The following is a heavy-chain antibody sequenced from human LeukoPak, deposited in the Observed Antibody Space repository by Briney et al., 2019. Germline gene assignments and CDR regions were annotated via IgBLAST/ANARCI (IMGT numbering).Heavy chain of an antibody. CDR3: ARETWDYYDSSGYFGY. D-gene: IGHD3-22*01. CDR1: GGSISSYY. J-gene: IGHJ4*02. CDR2: IYYSGST. V-gene: IGHV4-59*12. Sequence: SETXSLTCTVSGGSISSYYWSWIRQPPGKXLEXVGYIYYSGSTNYNPSLKSRVTISVDTSKNQFSLKLSSVTAADTAVYYCARETWDYYDSSGYFGYWGQGTLVTVSS.